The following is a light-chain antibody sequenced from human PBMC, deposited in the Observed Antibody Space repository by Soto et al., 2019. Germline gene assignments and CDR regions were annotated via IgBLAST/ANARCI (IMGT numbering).Light chain of an antibody. CDR2: DVS. V-gene: IGLV2-14*01. Sequence: QSALTQPASVSGSPGQSITISCTGTSSDVGGYNYVSWYQQHPGTAPKLMIYDVSNRPSGVFNRFSGSKSGNTASLTISGLQAEDEAEYYCSSYTSSNTLVLGGGTKLHVL. CDR3: SSYTSSNTLV. CDR1: SSDVGGYNY. J-gene: IGLJ2*01.